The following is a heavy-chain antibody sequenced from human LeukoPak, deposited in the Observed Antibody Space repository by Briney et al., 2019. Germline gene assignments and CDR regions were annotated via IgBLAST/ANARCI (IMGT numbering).Heavy chain of an antibody. CDR3: ARVTMIVVVNWFDP. Sequence: SETLSLTCAVYGGSFSGYYWSWIRQPPGKGLEWIGEINHSGSTNYNPSLQSRVTISVDTSKNQFSLKLSSVTAADTAVYYCARVTMIVVVNWFDPWGQGTLVTVSS. J-gene: IGHJ5*02. CDR2: INHSGST. V-gene: IGHV4-34*01. CDR1: GGSFSGYY. D-gene: IGHD3-22*01.